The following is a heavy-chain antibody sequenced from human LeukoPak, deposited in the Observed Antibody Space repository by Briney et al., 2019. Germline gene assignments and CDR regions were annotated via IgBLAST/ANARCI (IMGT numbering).Heavy chain of an antibody. J-gene: IGHJ6*03. V-gene: IGHV4-34*01. CDR1: GGSLSGYY. Sequence: PSETLSLTCAVYGGSLSGYYSSWLRQPPGKGLEWIREINHSGSTNYNPCLKSRVTISVDTSKNQFSLKLSSVTAADTAVYYCARDPRYSYGYYYYYYMDVWGKGTTVTVSS. CDR3: ARDPRYSYGYYYYYYMDV. CDR2: INHSGST. D-gene: IGHD5-18*01.